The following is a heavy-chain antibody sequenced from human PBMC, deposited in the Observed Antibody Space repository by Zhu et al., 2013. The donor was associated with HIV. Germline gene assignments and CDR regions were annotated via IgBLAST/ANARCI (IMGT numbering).Heavy chain of an antibody. CDR1: GFTFSSYA. V-gene: IGHV3-23*04. CDR3: ARADLEWLSLDYYGMDV. D-gene: IGHD3-3*01. CDR2: ITGSGGST. J-gene: IGHJ6*02. Sequence: EVQLVESGGGLVQPGGSLRLSCAASGFTFSSYAMSWVRQAPGKGLEWVSAITGSGGSTYYADSVKGRFTISRNNAKNTMYLQMNSLRAEDTAVYYCARADLEWLSLDYYGMDVWGQGTTVTVSS.